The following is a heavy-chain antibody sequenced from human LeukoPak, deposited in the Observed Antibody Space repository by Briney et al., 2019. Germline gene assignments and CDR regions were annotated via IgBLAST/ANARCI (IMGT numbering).Heavy chain of an antibody. V-gene: IGHV1-2*02. D-gene: IGHD5-24*01. CDR1: GYTFTGYY. Sequence: GASVKVSCKASGYTFTGYYIHWVRQAPGQGLEWMGWINPNSGGTTYAQNFQGRVTMTRDTSISTAYMELSRLTSDDTAVYYCAREDGHSPDPWGQGTLVTVSS. CDR2: INPNSGGT. CDR3: AREDGHSPDP. J-gene: IGHJ5*02.